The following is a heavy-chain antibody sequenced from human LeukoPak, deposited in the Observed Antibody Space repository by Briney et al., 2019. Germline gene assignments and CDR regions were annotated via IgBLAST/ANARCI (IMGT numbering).Heavy chain of an antibody. V-gene: IGHV3-48*03. CDR3: ARDKSISYYYDSSGGDAFDI. CDR1: GFTFSSYE. CDR2: ISSSGSTI. Sequence: GGSLRLSCAASGFTFSSYEMNWVRQAPGKGLEWVSYISSSGSTIYYADSVKGRFTISRDNAKNSLYLQMNSLRAEDTAVYYCARDKSISYYYDSSGGDAFDIWGQGTMVTVSS. D-gene: IGHD3-22*01. J-gene: IGHJ3*02.